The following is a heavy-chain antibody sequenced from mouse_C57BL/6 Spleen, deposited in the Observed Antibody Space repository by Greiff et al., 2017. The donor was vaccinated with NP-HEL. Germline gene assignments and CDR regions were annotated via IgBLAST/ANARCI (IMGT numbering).Heavy chain of an antibody. V-gene: IGHV1-61*01. CDR2: IYPSDSET. CDR1: GYTFTSYW. CDR3: ARIGPTTVVPFAY. J-gene: IGHJ3*01. Sequence: VQLQQPGAELVRPGSSVKLSCKASGYTFTSYWMDWVKQRPGQGLEWIGNIYPSDSETHYNQKFKDKATLTVDKSSSTAYMQLSSLTSEDSAVYYCARIGPTTVVPFAYWGQGTLVTVSA. D-gene: IGHD1-1*01.